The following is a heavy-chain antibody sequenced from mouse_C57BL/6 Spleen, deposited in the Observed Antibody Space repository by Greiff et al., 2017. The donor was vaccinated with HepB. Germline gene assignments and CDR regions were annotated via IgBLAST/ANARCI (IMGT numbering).Heavy chain of an antibody. Sequence: QVQLKESGAELVRPGASVTLSCKASGYTFTDYEMHWVKQTPVHGLEWIGAIDPETGGTAYNQKFKGKAILTADKSSSTAYMELRSLTSEDSAVYYCTRRGSQSPYYFDYWGQGTTLTVSS. V-gene: IGHV1-15*01. CDR1: GYTFTDYE. CDR2: IDPETGGT. CDR3: TRRGSQSPYYFDY. J-gene: IGHJ2*01.